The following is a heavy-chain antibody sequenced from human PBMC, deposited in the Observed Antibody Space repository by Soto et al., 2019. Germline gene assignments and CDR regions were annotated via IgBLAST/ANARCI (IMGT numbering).Heavy chain of an antibody. V-gene: IGHV3-49*04. Sequence: GGPLRLSCTASGFTCGDYAMSWVRQAPGKGLEWVGFIRSKAYGGTTEYAASVKGRFTISRDDSKSIAYLQMNSLKTEDTAVYYCTRDSMWGSSSPRGEYYYYGMDVWGQGTTVTVSS. CDR2: IRSKAYGGTT. CDR1: GFTCGDYA. CDR3: TRDSMWGSSSPRGEYYYYGMDV. J-gene: IGHJ6*02. D-gene: IGHD6-6*01.